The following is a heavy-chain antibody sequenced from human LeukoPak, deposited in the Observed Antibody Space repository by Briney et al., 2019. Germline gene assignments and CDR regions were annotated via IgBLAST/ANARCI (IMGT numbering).Heavy chain of an antibody. D-gene: IGHD5-18*01. CDR3: ARGAVDTAMAVDI. Sequence: ASVKVSCKASGYTFTGYYMHWVRQAPGQGLEWMGWVNPNSGGTNYAQKFQGRVTMTRDTSISTAYMELSRLRSDDTAVYYCARGAVDTAMAVDIWGQGTMVTVSS. J-gene: IGHJ3*02. V-gene: IGHV1-2*02. CDR2: VNPNSGGT. CDR1: GYTFTGYY.